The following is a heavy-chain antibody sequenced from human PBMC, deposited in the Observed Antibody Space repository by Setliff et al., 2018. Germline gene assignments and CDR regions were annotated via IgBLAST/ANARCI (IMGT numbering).Heavy chain of an antibody. D-gene: IGHD1-7*01. CDR1: GGAFSSYA. CDR2: IIPIFGTA. CDR3: ARVVTGTTPFFDI. Sequence: SVKVSCKASGGAFSSYAISWVRQAPGQGLEWMGGIIPIFGTANYAQKFQGRVTITADESTSTAYMELSSLRSEDTAVYYCARVVTGTTPFFDIWGQGTMVTVSS. V-gene: IGHV1-69*13. J-gene: IGHJ3*02.